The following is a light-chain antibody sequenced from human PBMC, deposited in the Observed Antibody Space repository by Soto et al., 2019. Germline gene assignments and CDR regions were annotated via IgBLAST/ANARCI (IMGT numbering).Light chain of an antibody. J-gene: IGLJ1*01. Sequence: QCVLTQAASGYGASREAITISCNGNSSDVGGYNYVSWYQQHPGKAPKFMIYDVSNRPSGVSNRFSGSKSGNTASLTISGLQAEDEADYYCSSYTTSNTRQIVFGTGTKVTVL. CDR2: DVS. CDR3: SSYTTSNTRQIV. CDR1: SSDVGGYNY. V-gene: IGLV2-14*01.